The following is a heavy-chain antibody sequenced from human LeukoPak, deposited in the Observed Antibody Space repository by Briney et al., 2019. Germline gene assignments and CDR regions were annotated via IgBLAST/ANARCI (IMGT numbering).Heavy chain of an antibody. J-gene: IGHJ4*02. CDR2: ISSGGSTI. D-gene: IGHD2-15*01. CDR1: GCTFSSYE. Sequence: PLRLSCAASGCTFSSYEMNWVRQAPGKGLEWVSSISSGGSTIYYADSVKRRFTISRDNAKNSLYLQMNSLTAEDTAVYYCARGAVTLSYFEYWGQGTLVTVSS. V-gene: IGHV3-48*03. CDR3: ARGAVTLSYFEY.